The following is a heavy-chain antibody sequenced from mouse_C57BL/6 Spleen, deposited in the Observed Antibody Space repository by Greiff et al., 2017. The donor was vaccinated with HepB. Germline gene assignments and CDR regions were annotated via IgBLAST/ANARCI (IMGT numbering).Heavy chain of an antibody. Sequence: EVQLQESGPGMVKPSQSLSLTCTVTGYSITSGYDWHWIRHFPGNKLEWMGYISYSGSTNYNPTLKSRITITHDTSKNHFFLKLNSVTTDDTSTYYCARDLITGFAYWGQGTLVTVSA. J-gene: IGHJ3*01. CDR2: ISYSGST. D-gene: IGHD1-2*01. CDR1: GYSITSGYD. CDR3: ARDLITGFAY. V-gene: IGHV3-1*01.